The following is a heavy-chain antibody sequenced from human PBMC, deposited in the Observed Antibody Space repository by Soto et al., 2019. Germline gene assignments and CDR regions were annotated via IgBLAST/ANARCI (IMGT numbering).Heavy chain of an antibody. J-gene: IGHJ3*02. CDR2: IYPGDSDT. CDR1: GYSFTSYW. Sequence: GESLKISCKGSGYSFTSYWIGWVRQMPGKGLEWMGIIYPGDSDTRYSPSFQGQVTISADKSISTAYLQWSSLKASDTAMYYCASPSWTMVRGKRAFDIWGQGTMVTVSS. D-gene: IGHD3-10*01. CDR3: ASPSWTMVRGKRAFDI. V-gene: IGHV5-51*01.